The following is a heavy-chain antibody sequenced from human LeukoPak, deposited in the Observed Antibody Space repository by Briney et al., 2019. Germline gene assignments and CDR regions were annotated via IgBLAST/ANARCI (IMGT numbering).Heavy chain of an antibody. CDR1: GFTFSNAW. CDR2: IKSKTDGGTT. CDR3: ARIRTVTTSQRFLDY. V-gene: IGHV3-15*01. Sequence: GGSLRLSCAASGFTFSNAWLSWVRQAPGKALEWVGRIKSKTDGGTTDYAAPVKGRFTISRDDSKNTLYLQMNSLKTEDTAVYYCARIRTVTTSQRFLDYWGQGTLVTVSS. J-gene: IGHJ4*02. D-gene: IGHD4-17*01.